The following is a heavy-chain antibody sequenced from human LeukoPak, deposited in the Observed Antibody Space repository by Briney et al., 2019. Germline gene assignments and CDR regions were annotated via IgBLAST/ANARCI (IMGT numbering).Heavy chain of an antibody. CDR1: GGSISSGDYY. CDR3: ARDLDYYGSGSYSRFDP. J-gene: IGHJ5*02. V-gene: IGHV4-30-4*08. CDR2: IYYSGST. Sequence: SETLSLTCTVSGGSISSGDYYWSWIRQPPGKGLEWIGYIYYSGSTYYNPSLKSRVTISVDTSKNQFSLKLSSVTAADTAVYYCARDLDYYGSGSYSRFDPWGQGTLVTVSS. D-gene: IGHD3-10*01.